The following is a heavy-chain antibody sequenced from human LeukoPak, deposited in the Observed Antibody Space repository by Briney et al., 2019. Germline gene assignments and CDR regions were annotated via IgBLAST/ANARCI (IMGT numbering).Heavy chain of an antibody. J-gene: IGHJ4*02. V-gene: IGHV3-23*01. Sequence: GGSLTLSCAASGFTFSSYDMSWVRQAPGKGLEWVAFISGSGASIYYADSVKGRFTISRDNSKSTLYLQMNSLRAEDTAIYYCAKEAVAAAGPFDYWGQGTLVTVSS. D-gene: IGHD6-13*01. CDR2: ISGSGASI. CDR3: AKEAVAAAGPFDY. CDR1: GFTFSSYD.